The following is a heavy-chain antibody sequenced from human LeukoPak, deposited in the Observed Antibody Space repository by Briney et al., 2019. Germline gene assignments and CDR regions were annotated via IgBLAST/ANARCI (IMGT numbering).Heavy chain of an antibody. Sequence: SETLSLTCTVSGGSISSGDYYWSWIRQPPGKGLEWIGYIYYSGSTYYNPSLKSRVTISVDTSKNQFSLRLSSVTAADTSMYYCARHLTTHWFDPWGQGTLVTVSS. CDR3: ARHLTTHWFDP. CDR2: IYYSGST. CDR1: GGSISSGDYY. V-gene: IGHV4-30-4*08. J-gene: IGHJ5*02. D-gene: IGHD4-11*01.